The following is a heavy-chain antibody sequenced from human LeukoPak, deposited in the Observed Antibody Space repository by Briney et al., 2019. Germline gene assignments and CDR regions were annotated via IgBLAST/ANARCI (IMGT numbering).Heavy chain of an antibody. CDR1: GXTVSTYV. CDR3: VRDSNFKIDY. Sequence: GGSLRLSCAVSGXTVSTYVMHWVRRAPGEGLVWVSRINHDGSDISYADSVKGRSTISRDNAKNTLYLQMNSLRADDTAIYYCVRDSNFKIDYWGQGTLVTVSS. CDR2: INHDGSDI. J-gene: IGHJ4*02. V-gene: IGHV3-74*01. D-gene: IGHD5-24*01.